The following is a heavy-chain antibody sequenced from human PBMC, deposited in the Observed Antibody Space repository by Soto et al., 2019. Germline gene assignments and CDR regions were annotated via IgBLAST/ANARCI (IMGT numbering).Heavy chain of an antibody. Sequence: SETLSLTCTVSGGSISSSSYYWGWIRQPPGKGLEWIGSIYYSGSTYYNPSLKSRVTISVDTSKNQFSLKLSSVTAADTAVYYCARQGLVYCSSTSCAWYGMDVWGQGTTVTVS. CDR2: IYYSGST. D-gene: IGHD2-2*01. CDR3: ARQGLVYCSSTSCAWYGMDV. J-gene: IGHJ6*02. CDR1: GGSISSSSYY. V-gene: IGHV4-39*01.